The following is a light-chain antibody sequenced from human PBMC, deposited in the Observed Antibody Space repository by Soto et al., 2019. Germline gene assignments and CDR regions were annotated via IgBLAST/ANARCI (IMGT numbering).Light chain of an antibody. CDR2: EGD. J-gene: IGLJ2*01. CDR1: NSNIGTYYV. Sequence: QSALTQPASVSGSLGQSITISCTGTNSNIGTYYVVSWYQQHPGKAPKLMIYEGDKRPSGVSDRFSGSKSGHTASLTISGLQAEDEADYYCCSYAGSGIFVIFGGGTKLTVL. CDR3: CSYAGSGIFVI. V-gene: IGLV2-23*03.